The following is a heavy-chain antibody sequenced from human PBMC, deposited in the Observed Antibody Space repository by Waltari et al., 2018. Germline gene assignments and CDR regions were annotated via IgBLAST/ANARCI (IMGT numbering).Heavy chain of an antibody. V-gene: IGHV1-69*13. J-gene: IGHJ6*02. D-gene: IGHD6-6*01. Sequence: QLVQSGAEVKKPGSSVIVSCKASGGTFNSFALSWVRQAPGQGLEWMGGIIPRFNTPTYERKFQGRRTVTADESTSTAYMELNSLRSEDSALYYCATRIPSDHSGSFYYYGMDVWGQGTTVTVSS. CDR3: ATRIPSDHSGSFYYYGMDV. CDR2: IIPRFNTP. CDR1: GGTFNSFA.